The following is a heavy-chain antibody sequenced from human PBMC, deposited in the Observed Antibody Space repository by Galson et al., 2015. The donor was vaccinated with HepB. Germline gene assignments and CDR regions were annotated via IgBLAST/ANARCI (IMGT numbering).Heavy chain of an antibody. J-gene: IGHJ4*02. CDR1: GYTFTVNY. Sequence: SVKVSCKASGYTFTVNYMHWVRQAPGRGLEWMGRINPNNGGTNYAERFHGRVTLTRDTSIDTAYMELTSLISDDTAVYFCARGGGTGWSPEPYYFDYWGQGTLVTVSP. CDR3: ARGGGTGWSPEPYYFDY. D-gene: IGHD1-14*01. CDR2: INPNNGGT. V-gene: IGHV1-2*06.